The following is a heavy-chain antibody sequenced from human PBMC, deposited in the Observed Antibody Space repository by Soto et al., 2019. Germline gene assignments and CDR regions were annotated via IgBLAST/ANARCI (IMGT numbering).Heavy chain of an antibody. Sequence: GGSLRLSCAASGFTFSSYGMHWVRQAPGKGLEWVAVIWYDGSNKYYADSVKGRFTISRDNSKNTLYLQMNSLRAEDTAVYYCARDLRIGVVSYGMDVWGQGTTVTVSS. V-gene: IGHV3-33*01. CDR3: ARDLRIGVVSYGMDV. CDR1: GFTFSSYG. CDR2: IWYDGSNK. J-gene: IGHJ6*02. D-gene: IGHD3-3*01.